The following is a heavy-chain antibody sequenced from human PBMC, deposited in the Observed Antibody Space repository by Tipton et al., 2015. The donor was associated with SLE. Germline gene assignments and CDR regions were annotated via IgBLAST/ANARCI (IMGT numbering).Heavy chain of an antibody. D-gene: IGHD6-6*01. Sequence: LSLTCAASGFTFSSHWMHWVRQAPGKGLVWVSRIKSDGIDTKYADPVRGRFTISRDDAKNTLYLQMNSLRAEDTAVYYCARDHLGSSAAYDMWGQGTSVTVSS. CDR3: ARDHLGSSAAYDM. V-gene: IGHV3-74*03. J-gene: IGHJ3*02. CDR1: GFTFSSHW. CDR2: IKSDGIDT.